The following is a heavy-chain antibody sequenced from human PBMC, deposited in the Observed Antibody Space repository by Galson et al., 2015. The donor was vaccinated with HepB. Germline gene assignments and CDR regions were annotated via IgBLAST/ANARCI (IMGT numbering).Heavy chain of an antibody. CDR2: ISGSGGNT. CDR1: GFTFSSYA. CDR3: AKNGDYYGSGNYGMDV. Sequence: SLRLSCAASGFTFSSYAMSWVRQAPGKGLEWVSAISGSGGNTYYADSVKGRFTISRDNSKNTLYLQMNSLRAEDTAVYYCAKNGDYYGSGNYGMDVWGQGTTVTVSS. D-gene: IGHD3-10*01. J-gene: IGHJ6*02. V-gene: IGHV3-23*01.